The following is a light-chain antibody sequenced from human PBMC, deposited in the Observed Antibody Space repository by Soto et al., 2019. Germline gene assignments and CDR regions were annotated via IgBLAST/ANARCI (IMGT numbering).Light chain of an antibody. Sequence: DIQMTQSPSTLSASVGDRVTITCRASQSISSWLAWYQQKPGKAPKLLIYDASSLESGVPSRLSGSGSGTDFTLTISSLQPADFATYYCQQYNNYSPTFGQGTKVEIK. CDR2: DAS. V-gene: IGKV1-5*01. J-gene: IGKJ1*01. CDR3: QQYNNYSPT. CDR1: QSISSW.